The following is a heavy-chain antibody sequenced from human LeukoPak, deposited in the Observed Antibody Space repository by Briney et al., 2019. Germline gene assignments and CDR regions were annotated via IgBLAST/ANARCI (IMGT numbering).Heavy chain of an antibody. CDR3: GRVGGSENLPTS. V-gene: IGHV3-48*03. Sequence: GGSLRLSCVASGFTFSNYEINWVRQPPGQGVEGISYINSVGTNIYYADSVKGRFTISIDNAKNSLYLQINSLTAEDTAVYYGGRVGGSENLPTSWGQGTLVTVSS. CDR1: GFTFSNYE. CDR2: INSVGTNI. J-gene: IGHJ4*02. D-gene: IGHD3-10*01.